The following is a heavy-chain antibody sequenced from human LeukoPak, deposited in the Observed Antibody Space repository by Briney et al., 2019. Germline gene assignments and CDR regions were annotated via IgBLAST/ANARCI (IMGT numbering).Heavy chain of an antibody. CDR3: ARQPGSGA. Sequence: GESLKISCKGSEYIFTTYWIDWVRQMPGKGLEWMGIIFPGDSDIRYSPSFQGQVTISADNSISTAYLQWRSLRASDTAMYYCARQPGSGAWGQGTLVTVSS. CDR1: EYIFTTYW. D-gene: IGHD2-8*02. V-gene: IGHV5-51*01. CDR2: IFPGDSDI. J-gene: IGHJ5*02.